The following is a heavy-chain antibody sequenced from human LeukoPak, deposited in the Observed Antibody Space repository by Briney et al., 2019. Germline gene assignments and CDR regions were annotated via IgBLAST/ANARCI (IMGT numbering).Heavy chain of an antibody. Sequence: SVKVSCKASGYTFTSYYMHWVRQAPGQGLEWMGGIIPIFGTANYAQKFQGRVTITADESTSTAYMELSSLRSEDTAVYYCARDTGSYYGNWFDPWGQGTLVTVSS. CDR3: ARDTGSYYGNWFDP. CDR1: GYTFTSYY. J-gene: IGHJ5*02. V-gene: IGHV1-69*13. D-gene: IGHD1-26*01. CDR2: IIPIFGTA.